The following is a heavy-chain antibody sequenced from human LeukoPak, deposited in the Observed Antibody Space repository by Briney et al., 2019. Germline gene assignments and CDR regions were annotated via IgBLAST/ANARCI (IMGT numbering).Heavy chain of an antibody. Sequence: PGGSLRLSCAASGFTFDDYAMRWVRQAPGKGLEWVSGISWNSGSIGYADSVKGRFTISRDNAKNSLYLQMNSLRAEDTALYYCAKALENSSGSDPYYFDYWGQGTLVTVSS. CDR2: ISWNSGSI. CDR3: AKALENSSGSDPYYFDY. V-gene: IGHV3-9*01. J-gene: IGHJ4*02. D-gene: IGHD3-22*01. CDR1: GFTFDDYA.